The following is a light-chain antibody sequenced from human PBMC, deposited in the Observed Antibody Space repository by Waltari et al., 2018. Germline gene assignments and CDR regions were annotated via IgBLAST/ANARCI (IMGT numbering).Light chain of an antibody. Sequence: DIQLTQSPSSLSASVGERVTITCRASQTIVRSLNWYQQQPGKAPKLLIYAASNLQSGVPSRFRGSGSGTDFTLTIASRQPEDFATYYCQQSVTTPTFGGGTTVDIK. CDR2: AAS. V-gene: IGKV1-39*01. CDR3: QQSVTTPT. J-gene: IGKJ4*01. CDR1: QTIVRS.